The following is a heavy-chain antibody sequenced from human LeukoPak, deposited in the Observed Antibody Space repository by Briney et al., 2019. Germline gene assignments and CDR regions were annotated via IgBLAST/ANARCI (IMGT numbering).Heavy chain of an antibody. Sequence: SETLSHTCAVSGGSFSDYSWSWIRQPPGKGLEWIGEINHSGSTNYNPSLKSRVTISVDTSKNQFSLKLSSVTAADTAVYYCARQLLTGEDRAYFDYWGQATLVTVSS. CDR3: ARQLLTGEDRAYFDY. J-gene: IGHJ4*02. CDR2: INHSGST. CDR1: GGSFSDYS. V-gene: IGHV4-34*01. D-gene: IGHD7-27*01.